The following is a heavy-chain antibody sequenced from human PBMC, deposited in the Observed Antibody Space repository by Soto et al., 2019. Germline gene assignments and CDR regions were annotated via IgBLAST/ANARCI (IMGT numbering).Heavy chain of an antibody. CDR2: IIPRCGTA. V-gene: IGHV1-69*01. D-gene: IGHD6-19*01. Sequence: QVQLEQSGGEVKQPGSSVRVSCKTSGGTFSTYAINWVRQAPGQGLEWMGAIIPRCGTADYSQQVQGRVTITADESTSTADMELSSLRFDDTAVYFCARPKGTYSSGYYYFDFWGQGTLVTVSS. CDR3: ARPKGTYSSGYYYFDF. J-gene: IGHJ4*02. CDR1: GGTFSTYA.